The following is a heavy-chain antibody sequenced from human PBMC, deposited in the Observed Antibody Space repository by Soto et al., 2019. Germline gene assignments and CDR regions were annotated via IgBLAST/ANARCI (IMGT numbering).Heavy chain of an antibody. CDR2: IYYSGTT. D-gene: IGHD6-13*01. J-gene: IGHJ4*02. V-gene: IGHV4-31*03. CDR3: ARARATIAAAAIFDC. Sequence: SETLSLTCTVSGDSIMRDSYYWNWIRQHPGKGLEWIGYIYYSGTTAYNPSLESRLTISVDKSKNQFSLNLTSVTAADTAVYYCARARATIAAAAIFDCWGQGTLVTVSS. CDR1: GDSIMRDSYY.